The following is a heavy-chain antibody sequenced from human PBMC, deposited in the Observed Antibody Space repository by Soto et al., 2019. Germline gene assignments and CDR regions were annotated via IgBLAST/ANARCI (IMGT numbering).Heavy chain of an antibody. Sequence: SVEVCCKASRGRYSSCARSRVRQAKGKGIEGMGGILPIFCPPNYAQQFQGRVTITADESTSTAYMELSSLRSEDTAVYYCASESYSSSSGRGPDYYYYYYGMDVSGQGTTVTVSS. CDR3: ASESYSSSSGRGPDYYYYYYGMDV. CDR2: ILPIFCPP. V-gene: IGHV1-69*13. CDR1: RGRYSSCA. D-gene: IGHD6-6*01. J-gene: IGHJ6*02.